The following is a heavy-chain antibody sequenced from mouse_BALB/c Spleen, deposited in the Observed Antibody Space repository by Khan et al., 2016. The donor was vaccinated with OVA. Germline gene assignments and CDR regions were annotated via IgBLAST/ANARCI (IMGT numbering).Heavy chain of an antibody. D-gene: IGHD2-10*01. CDR3: ARPPYFSYVMVY. J-gene: IGHJ4*01. Sequence: QIQLVQSGPELKKPGETVKISCKASGYTFTNYGLNWVKQAPGKGLQWMGWINTNTGEPTYAVDFKGRFAFSLETSASTASLQINNLKNEDTATDFCARPPYFSYVMVYWGQGTSVTVSS. CDR2: INTNTGEP. V-gene: IGHV9-3-1*01. CDR1: GYTFTNYG.